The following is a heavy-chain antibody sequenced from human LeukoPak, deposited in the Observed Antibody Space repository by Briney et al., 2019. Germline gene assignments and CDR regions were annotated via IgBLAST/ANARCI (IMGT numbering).Heavy chain of an antibody. CDR1: GFTFSNAG. Sequence: GGSLRLSCAASGFTFSNAGMSWVRQAPGKGREWGGHIKSKTDGGTTDYAAPVKGRFTISRDDSKNTLYLQMNSLKTEDTAVYYCTARGPWIFPDAFDIWGQGTMVTVSS. V-gene: IGHV3-15*05. D-gene: IGHD2-2*03. J-gene: IGHJ3*02. CDR3: TARGPWIFPDAFDI. CDR2: IKSKTDGGTT.